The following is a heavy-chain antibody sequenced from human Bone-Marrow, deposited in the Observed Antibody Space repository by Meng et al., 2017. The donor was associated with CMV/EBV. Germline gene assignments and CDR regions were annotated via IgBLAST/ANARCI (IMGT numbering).Heavy chain of an antibody. J-gene: IGHJ4*02. D-gene: IGHD2-2*01. V-gene: IGHV3-21*01. CDR3: ARARVVVPAAHYFDY. Sequence: LSLTCAASGFTFSSYSMNWVRQAPGKGLEWVSSISSSSSYIYYADSVKGRFTISRDNAKNSLYLQMNSLRAEDTAVYYCARARVVVPAAHYFDYRGQGTLVTASS. CDR1: GFTFSSYS. CDR2: ISSSSSYI.